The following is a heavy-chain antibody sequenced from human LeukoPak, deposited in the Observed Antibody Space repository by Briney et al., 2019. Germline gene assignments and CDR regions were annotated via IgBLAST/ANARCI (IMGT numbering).Heavy chain of an antibody. CDR3: ARDLDTAMVTDY. CDR2: IKQDGSEK. CDR1: GFTYSRYW. D-gene: IGHD5-18*01. J-gene: IGHJ4*02. V-gene: IGHV3-7*01. Sequence: GGSLRLSCAAPGFTYSRYWMSWVRQAPGKGLEWVANIKQDGSEKYYVDSVKGRFTISRDNVKNSLYLQMNSLRAEDTAVYYCARDLDTAMVTDYWGQGTLVTVSS.